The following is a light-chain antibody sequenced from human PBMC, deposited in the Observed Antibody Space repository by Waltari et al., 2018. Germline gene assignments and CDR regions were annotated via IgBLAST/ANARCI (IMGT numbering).Light chain of an antibody. Sequence: QSALTQPSSVSGSPGQSIAISCSGSSTDIGSHDFVSWYQHHPCIAPKLIIFDVSSLPSGISYRFSGSKFGNTASLTIFGLQAEDEADYYCSSYTRGRTYVFGSGTKVTVL. CDR1: STDIGSHDF. J-gene: IGLJ1*01. CDR2: DVS. V-gene: IGLV2-14*03. CDR3: SSYTRGRTYV.